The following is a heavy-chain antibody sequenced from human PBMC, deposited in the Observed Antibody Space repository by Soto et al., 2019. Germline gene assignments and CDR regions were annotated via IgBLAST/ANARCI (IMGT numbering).Heavy chain of an antibody. D-gene: IGHD3-10*01. CDR3: TTADGGRLWFGECPQSARVDV. CDR2: IKSKIDGATT. J-gene: IGHJ6*02. CDR1: GFIFSNAR. V-gene: IGHV3-15*01. Sequence: EVQLVESGGGLVKPGGSLRLSCTASGFIFSNARMSWVRQAPGKGLEWVGRIKSKIDGATTDDAAPVKGRFTISRDDSKNTLYLQMNSLNTEDPAVDYFTTADGGRLWFGECPQSARVDVWGQGTTVTVSS.